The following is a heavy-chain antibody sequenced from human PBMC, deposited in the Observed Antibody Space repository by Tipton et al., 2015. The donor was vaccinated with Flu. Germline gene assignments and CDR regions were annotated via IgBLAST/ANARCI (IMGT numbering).Heavy chain of an antibody. J-gene: IGHJ3*02. CDR3: ARDRITMVRRVPHDAFDI. CDR1: GGSISSGSYY. Sequence: TPSLTCTVSGGSISSGSYYWSWIRQPAGKGLEWIGRIYTSGSTNYNPSLKSRVTISVDTSKNQFSLKLSSVTAADTAVYYCARDRITMVRRVPHDAFDIWGQGTMVTVSS. D-gene: IGHD3-10*01. CDR2: IYTSGST. V-gene: IGHV4-61*02.